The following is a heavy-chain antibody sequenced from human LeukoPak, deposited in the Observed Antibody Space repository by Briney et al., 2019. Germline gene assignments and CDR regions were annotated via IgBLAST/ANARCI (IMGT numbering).Heavy chain of an antibody. CDR3: ARGVLGLKPLDY. CDR2: MYSDINT. J-gene: IGHJ4*02. D-gene: IGHD1-26*01. Sequence: GGSLRLSCAASGFTVSNSYMSWVRQAPGKGLEWVSLMYSDINTYYADSVKGRFTISRDISENTLYLQMNSLRADDTAVYYCARGVLGLKPLDYWGQGTLATVSS. CDR1: GFTVSNSY. V-gene: IGHV3-53*01.